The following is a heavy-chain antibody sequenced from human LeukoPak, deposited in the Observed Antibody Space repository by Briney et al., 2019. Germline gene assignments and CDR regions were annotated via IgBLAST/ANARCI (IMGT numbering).Heavy chain of an antibody. CDR1: GGTFSSYA. J-gene: IGHJ6*02. D-gene: IGHD2-15*01. Sequence: GASVKVSCKASGGTFSSYAISWVRQAPGQGLEWMGGIIPILGTANYAQKFQGRVTITTDESTSTAYMELSSLRSEDTAVYYCAKDALPAEGYCSGGSCSRGNGMDVWGQGTTVTVSS. CDR3: AKDALPAEGYCSGGSCSRGNGMDV. V-gene: IGHV1-69*05. CDR2: IIPILGTA.